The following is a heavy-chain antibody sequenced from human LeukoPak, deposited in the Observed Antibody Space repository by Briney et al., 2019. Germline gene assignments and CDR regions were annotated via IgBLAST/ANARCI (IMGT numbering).Heavy chain of an antibody. J-gene: IGHJ4*02. CDR3: ARSQRGSSSSSSDY. CDR2: IYTSGST. D-gene: IGHD6-6*01. V-gene: IGHV4-4*09. Sequence: PSETLSLTCTVSGGSISSYYWSWIRQPPGKGLEWIGYIYTSGSTNYNPSLKSRVTISVDTSKNQFSLKLSSVTAADTAVYYCARSQRGSSSSSSDYWGQGTLVNVSS. CDR1: GGSISSYY.